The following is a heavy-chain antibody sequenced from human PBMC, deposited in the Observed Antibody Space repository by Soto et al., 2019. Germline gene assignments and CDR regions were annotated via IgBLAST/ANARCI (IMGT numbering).Heavy chain of an antibody. J-gene: IGHJ5*02. CDR2: FDPEDGET. D-gene: IGHD4-17*01. V-gene: IGHV1-24*01. CDR1: GYTLTELS. CDR3: ARDNGDYQYNWFDP. Sequence: ASVKVSCKVSGYTLTELSMHWVRQAPGKGLEWMGGFDPEDGETIYAQKFQGRVTMTEDTSTDTAYMELSSLRSEDTAVYYCARDNGDYQYNWFDPWGQGTLVTVSS.